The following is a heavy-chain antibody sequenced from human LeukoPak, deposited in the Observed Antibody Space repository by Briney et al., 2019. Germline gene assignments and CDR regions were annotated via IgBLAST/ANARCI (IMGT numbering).Heavy chain of an antibody. V-gene: IGHV4-61*02. Sequence: PSQTLSLTCTVSGGSISSGNFHWSWIRQPAGEGLEWIGRIHTSGSTTYNPSLKSRVTLSVDTSKNQFSLKLSSVTAADTAVYYCARGPLSSVLWYGFDYWGQGTLVTVSS. D-gene: IGHD2-21*01. CDR2: IHTSGST. CDR3: ARGPLSSVLWYGFDY. J-gene: IGHJ4*02. CDR1: GGSISSGNFH.